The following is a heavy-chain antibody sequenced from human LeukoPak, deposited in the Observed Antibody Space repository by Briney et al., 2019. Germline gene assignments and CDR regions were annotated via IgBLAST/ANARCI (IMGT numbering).Heavy chain of an antibody. V-gene: IGHV3-23*01. CDR1: GFTFSSYA. CDR3: ANGNRCTSPNCLGYYYFYMDV. CDR2: FSGSGGTT. D-gene: IGHD2-8*01. Sequence: GGSLRLSCAASGFTFSSYAMNWVRQAPGRGLEWVSGFSGSGGTTYYADSVKGRFTISRDNSSNTLYLQMNSLRAEGTAVYYCANGNRCTSPNCLGYYYFYMDVWGKGTTVTVSS. J-gene: IGHJ6*03.